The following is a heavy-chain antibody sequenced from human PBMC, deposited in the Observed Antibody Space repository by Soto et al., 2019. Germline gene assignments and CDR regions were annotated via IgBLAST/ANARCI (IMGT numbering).Heavy chain of an antibody. V-gene: IGHV3-23*01. J-gene: IGHJ6*02. CDR2: ISGSGSST. Sequence: EVQLLESGGGLVQPGGSLRLSCAASGLTFSLYGMTWVRQAPGKGLEWVSAISGSGSSTYYADSVKGRFTTSRDNSKNTLFLQMDSLRAEDTAVYYCAKDPGYSNYYGIDVWGQGTTVTVSS. D-gene: IGHD4-4*01. CDR3: AKDPGYSNYYGIDV. CDR1: GLTFSLYG.